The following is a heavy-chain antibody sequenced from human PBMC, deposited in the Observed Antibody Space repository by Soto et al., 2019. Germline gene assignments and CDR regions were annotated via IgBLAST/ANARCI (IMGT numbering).Heavy chain of an antibody. V-gene: IGHV4-30-2*01. Sequence: QLQLQESGSGLVKPSQTLSLTCAVSGGSISSGGYSWSWIRQPPGKGLEWIGYIYHSGSTYYNPSLKSRGTISVGRSKNQFSLKLSSVTAADTAVYYSAAGGGLPRYYWGQGTLVTVSS. D-gene: IGHD1-26*01. CDR2: IYHSGST. CDR1: GGSISSGGYS. CDR3: AAGGGLPRYY. J-gene: IGHJ4*02.